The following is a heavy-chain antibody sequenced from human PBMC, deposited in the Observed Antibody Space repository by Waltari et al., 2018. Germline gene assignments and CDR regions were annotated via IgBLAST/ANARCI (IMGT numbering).Heavy chain of an antibody. V-gene: IGHV4-39*01. Sequence: QLQLQESGPGLVNPSETLSLNCTSSGGSISSSYNWAWVRQAPGKGLGWVGTMYYSGATTKNPSLDSRLSMSIDTSKNLFSLKLSSVTATDTAVYFCVRPGSTVTPRAFDIWGQGIKVTVSS. CDR3: VRPGSTVTPRAFDI. J-gene: IGHJ3*02. CDR1: GGSISSSYN. D-gene: IGHD4-17*01. CDR2: MYYSGAT.